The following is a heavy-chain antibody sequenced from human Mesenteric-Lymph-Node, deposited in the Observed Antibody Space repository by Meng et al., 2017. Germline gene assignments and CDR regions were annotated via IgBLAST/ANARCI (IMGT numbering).Heavy chain of an antibody. CDR3: ARDYNGGNGRLDY. D-gene: IGHD3-10*01. CDR1: GFTFRKYA. J-gene: IGHJ4*02. Sequence: GESLKISCAASGFTFRKYAMHWVRQAPGKGLEWVAVISYDGEYENYADSVKGRFTISRDNSQNTLYLQMNSLRGEDTAVYYCARDYNGGNGRLDYWGQGTLVTVSS. CDR2: ISYDGEYE. V-gene: IGHV3-30*01.